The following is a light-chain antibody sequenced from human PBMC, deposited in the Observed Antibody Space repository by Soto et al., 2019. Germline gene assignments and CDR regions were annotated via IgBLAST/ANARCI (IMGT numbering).Light chain of an antibody. J-gene: IGKJ2*01. CDR2: AAS. V-gene: IGKV1-9*01. CDR1: QGISSF. Sequence: DIQLTQSPSFLSASVGDRVTITCRASQGISSFLAWFQQKAGKAPKLLIYAASTLQRGVPSRFSGSGSGTEFTLSISSLQPEDFATYYCQHYSSYPYTFGQGTKVDIK. CDR3: QHYSSYPYT.